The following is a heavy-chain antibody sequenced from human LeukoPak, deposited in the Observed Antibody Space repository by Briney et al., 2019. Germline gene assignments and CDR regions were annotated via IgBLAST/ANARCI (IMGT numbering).Heavy chain of an antibody. Sequence: GASVKVSCKASGYTFTSYGISWVRQAPGQGLEWMGWISAYNGNTNYVQKLQGRVTMTTGTSTSTAYMELRSLRSDDTAVYYCARDRGYCSSTSCYSEGAYWGQGTLVTVSS. CDR2: ISAYNGNT. J-gene: IGHJ4*02. CDR3: ARDRGYCSSTSCYSEGAY. D-gene: IGHD2-2*02. CDR1: GYTFTSYG. V-gene: IGHV1-18*01.